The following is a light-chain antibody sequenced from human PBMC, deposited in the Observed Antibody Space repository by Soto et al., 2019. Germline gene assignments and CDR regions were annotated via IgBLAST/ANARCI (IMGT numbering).Light chain of an antibody. CDR3: QSHDSSLSVRV. J-gene: IGLJ1*01. CDR1: SSNIGAGYD. Sequence: QSVLTQPPSVSGAPGQRVTISCTGSSSNIGAGYDVHWYQQLPGTAPKLLIYGNSNRPSGVPDRFSGSKSGTSASLAITGLQAEDEADYYCQSHDSSLSVRVFGTGTKVTVL. V-gene: IGLV1-40*01. CDR2: GNS.